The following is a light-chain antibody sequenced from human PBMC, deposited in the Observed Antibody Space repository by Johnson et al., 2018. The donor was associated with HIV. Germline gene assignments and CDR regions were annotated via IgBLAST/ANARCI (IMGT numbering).Light chain of an antibody. Sequence: QSVLTQPPSVSAATRQKVTISCSGSSSNIGNNYVSWYQQLPGTVPKLLIYENNQRPSGIPDRFSGSKSGTSATLGITGLQPGDEADYYCGTWDTSLGAQYVFGSGTKVTVL. CDR2: ENN. CDR3: GTWDTSLGAQYV. J-gene: IGLJ1*01. V-gene: IGLV1-51*02. CDR1: SSNIGNNY.